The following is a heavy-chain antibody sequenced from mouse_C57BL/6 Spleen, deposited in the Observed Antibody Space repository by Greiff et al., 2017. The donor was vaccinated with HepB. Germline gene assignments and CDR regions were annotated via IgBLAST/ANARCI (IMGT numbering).Heavy chain of an antibody. CDR2: ISSGSSTI. CDR3: ARAYDYDAWFAY. J-gene: IGHJ3*01. Sequence: EVKLMESGGGLVKPGGSLKLSCAASGFTFSDYGMHWVRQAPEKGLEWVAYISSGSSTIYYADTLKGRFTISRDNAKNTLFLQMTSLRAEDTAMYYCARAYDYDAWFAYWGQGTLVTVSA. CDR1: GFTFSDYG. V-gene: IGHV5-17*01. D-gene: IGHD2-4*01.